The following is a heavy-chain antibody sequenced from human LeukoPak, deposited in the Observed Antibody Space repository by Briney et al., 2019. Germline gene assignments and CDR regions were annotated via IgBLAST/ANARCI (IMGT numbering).Heavy chain of an antibody. CDR1: GVSINDYY. D-gene: IGHD2-21*01. CDR2: ISHTEGT. J-gene: IGHJ4*02. CDR3: AXIRCGHSGSVCYNH. V-gene: IGHV4-34*01. Sequence: SETLSLTCGVFGVSINDYYWSWIRQSPGKGLEWIGEISHTEGTRYSPSLESRVTMSVGTSENQLSLKLIFVTAADTAVYYCAXIRCGHSGSVCYNHWGLGTLVTVSS.